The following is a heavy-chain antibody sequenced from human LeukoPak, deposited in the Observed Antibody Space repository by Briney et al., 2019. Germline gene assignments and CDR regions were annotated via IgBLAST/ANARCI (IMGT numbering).Heavy chain of an antibody. V-gene: IGHV4-61*02. CDR1: GGSISSGSYY. J-gene: IGHJ4*02. CDR2: IYTSGST. Sequence: SQTLSLTCTVSGGSISSGSYYWSWIRQPAGKGLEWIGRIYTSGSTNYNPSLKSRVTISVDTSKNQFSLKLSSVTAADTAVYYCARGGLRGITIFGVVDYWGQGTLVTVSS. D-gene: IGHD3-3*01. CDR3: ARGGLRGITIFGVVDY.